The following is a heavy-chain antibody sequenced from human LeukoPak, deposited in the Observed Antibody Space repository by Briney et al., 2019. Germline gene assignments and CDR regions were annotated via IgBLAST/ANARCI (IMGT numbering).Heavy chain of an antibody. CDR3: ATVDTAMVTDY. CDR1: GFTFSSFE. V-gene: IGHV3-48*03. J-gene: IGHJ4*02. D-gene: IGHD5-18*01. Sequence: GGSLRLSCAASGFTFSSFEMNWVRQAPGRGLEWLSHISSGGTKYYADSVKGRFTISRDNAKNSLYLQMNSLRAEDTAVYYCATVDTAMVTDYWGQGTLVTVSS. CDR2: ISSGGTK.